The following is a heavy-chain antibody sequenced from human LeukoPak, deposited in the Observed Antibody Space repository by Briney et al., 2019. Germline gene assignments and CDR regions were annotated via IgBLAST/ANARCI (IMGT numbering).Heavy chain of an antibody. J-gene: IGHJ4*02. Sequence: GGSLRLSCSASQLTFSRYWMSWVRQAPGKGLEWVANINQDGNEKHYVDSVKGRFTISRDNAKNSLYLQMNSLRAEDTAVYFCARELGTDGGSWGQGTLVTVSS. V-gene: IGHV3-7*01. D-gene: IGHD3-16*01. CDR1: QLTFSRYW. CDR3: ARELGTDGGS. CDR2: INQDGNEK.